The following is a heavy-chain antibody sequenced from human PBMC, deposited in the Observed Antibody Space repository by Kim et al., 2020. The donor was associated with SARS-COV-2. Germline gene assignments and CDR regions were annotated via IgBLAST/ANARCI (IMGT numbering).Heavy chain of an antibody. CDR3: ARHSAARWLQPTYWYFDL. D-gene: IGHD5-12*01. J-gene: IGHJ2*01. Sequence: KSRVTISVNTSKNQFSLKLRSVTAADTAVYYCARHSAARWLQPTYWYFDLWGRGTLVTVSS. V-gene: IGHV4-59*08.